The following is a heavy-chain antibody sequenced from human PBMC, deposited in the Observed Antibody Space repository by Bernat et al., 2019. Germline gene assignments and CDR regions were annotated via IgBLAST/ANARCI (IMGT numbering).Heavy chain of an antibody. CDR1: GFTFSSYA. J-gene: IGHJ4*02. V-gene: IGHV3-30-3*01. CDR3: SAGDQYSYIVVVVAASTYFDY. D-gene: IGHD2-15*01. Sequence: QVQLVESGGGVVQPGRSLRLSCAASGFTFSSYAMHWVRQAPGKGLEWVADISHDGSNKYYADSVKGRFTISRDNSKNTLYLQMNSLRAEDTAVYYCSAGDQYSYIVVVVAASTYFDYWGQGTLVTVSS. CDR2: ISHDGSNK.